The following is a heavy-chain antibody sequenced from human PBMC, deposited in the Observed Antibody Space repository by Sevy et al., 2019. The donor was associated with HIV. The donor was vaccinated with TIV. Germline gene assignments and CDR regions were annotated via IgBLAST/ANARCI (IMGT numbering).Heavy chain of an antibody. J-gene: IGHJ4*02. V-gene: IGHV3-33*06. CDR2: IWYDASKK. Sequence: GGSLRLSCAASGFTFNIYGMHWVRQAPGKGLEWVAVIWYDASKKYHADTVKGRFIISRDNSKNTLYLQMDSLRAEDSAVYYCAKDDAAYSSAWTFPDYWGQGTLVTVSS. D-gene: IGHD6-19*01. CDR3: AKDDAAYSSAWTFPDY. CDR1: GFTFNIYG.